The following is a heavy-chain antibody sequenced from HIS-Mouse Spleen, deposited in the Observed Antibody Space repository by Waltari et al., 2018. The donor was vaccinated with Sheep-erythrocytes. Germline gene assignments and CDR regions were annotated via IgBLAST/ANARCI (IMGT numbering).Heavy chain of an antibody. D-gene: IGHD2-2*01. CDR3: AKDISRNIVVVPAAVGDY. Sequence: EVQLVESGGGLVQPGRSLRLSCAASVFRCDCYAIHWGRQALGKGLEWVSGISWNSGSIGYTDSVKGRFTISRDNAKNSLYLQMNSLRAEDTALYYCAKDISRNIVVVPAAVGDYWGQGTLVTVSS. CDR1: VFRCDCYA. V-gene: IGHV3-9*01. CDR2: ISWNSGSI. J-gene: IGHJ4*02.